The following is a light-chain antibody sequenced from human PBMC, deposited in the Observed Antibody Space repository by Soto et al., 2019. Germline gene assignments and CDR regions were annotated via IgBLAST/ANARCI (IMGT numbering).Light chain of an antibody. CDR2: AAS. J-gene: IGKJ1*01. CDR3: QKYNSVWT. CDR1: QSISNY. Sequence: DIQMTQSPSTLSASVGDRVTITCRASQSISNYLSCYQQKPVQVPNLLIYAASTLQSGVPSRFSASGSGTDFTLTISSLQPEDVATYYCQKYNSVWTFGQGTKVDIK. V-gene: IGKV1-27*01.